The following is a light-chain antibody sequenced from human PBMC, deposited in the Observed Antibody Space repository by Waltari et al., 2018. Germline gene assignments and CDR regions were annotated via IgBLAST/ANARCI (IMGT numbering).Light chain of an antibody. CDR3: QQYHTYSFT. V-gene: IGKV1-5*03. CDR1: QSITDF. Sequence: DIQMTQSPSTLSASVADRVTITCLASQSITDFLAWYQQKPGKARKLLIYKASSLESGVPSRFSGSGSGTEFTLTISSLQPDDFATYYCQQYHTYSFTFGPGTKVDVK. J-gene: IGKJ3*01. CDR2: KAS.